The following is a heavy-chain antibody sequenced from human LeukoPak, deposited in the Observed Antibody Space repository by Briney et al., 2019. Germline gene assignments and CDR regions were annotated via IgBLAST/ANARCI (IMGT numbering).Heavy chain of an antibody. J-gene: IGHJ4*02. V-gene: IGHV4-4*07. CDR2: IYSSAST. Sequence: SETLSLTCTVSGGSISGYYWSWIRQPAGKGLEWIGRIYSSASTNYNPSLKSRVTMSVDTPKNQFSLRLSSVTAADTAVYYCARGPSVGTLPFDYWAREPWSPSPQ. CDR3: ARGPSVGTLPFDY. CDR1: GGSISGYY. D-gene: IGHD6-13*01.